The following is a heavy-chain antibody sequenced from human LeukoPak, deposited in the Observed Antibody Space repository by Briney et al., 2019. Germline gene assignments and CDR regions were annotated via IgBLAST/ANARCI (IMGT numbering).Heavy chain of an antibody. CDR3: ARLKWEQDAFDI. D-gene: IGHD1-26*01. Sequence: SETLSLTCTVSGGSISSYYWSWIRQPAGKGLEWIGRIYTSGSTNYNPSLKGRVTMSVDTSKNQFSLKLSSVTSADTAVYYCARLKWEQDAFDIWGQGTRVSVSS. CDR1: GGSISSYY. CDR2: IYTSGST. V-gene: IGHV4-4*07. J-gene: IGHJ3*02.